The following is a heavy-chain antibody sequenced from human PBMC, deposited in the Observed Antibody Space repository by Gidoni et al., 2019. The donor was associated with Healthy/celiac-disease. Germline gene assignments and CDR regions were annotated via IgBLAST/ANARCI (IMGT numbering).Heavy chain of an antibody. D-gene: IGHD5-12*01. CDR2: IHHSGNT. J-gene: IGHJ5*02. Sequence: QVQLQQWGAGLLKPSETLSLTCAVDGGSFSGYYWSWIRQPQGKGLEWIGEIHHSGNTNYNPSLKSRVTISVDTSKNQFSLKLSSVTAADTAVYYCARVARWLQLHPTWFDPWGQGTLVTVSS. CDR1: GGSFSGYY. CDR3: ARVARWLQLHPTWFDP. V-gene: IGHV4-34*01.